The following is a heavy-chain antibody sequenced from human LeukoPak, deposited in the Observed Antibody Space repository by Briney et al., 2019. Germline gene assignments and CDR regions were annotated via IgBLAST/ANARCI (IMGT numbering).Heavy chain of an antibody. CDR2: ISIGSTYT. CDR1: GFTFSRYS. Sequence: GGSLRLSCAASGFTFSRYSMNWVRQAPGKGLEWVSSISIGSTYTYYADSVKGRFTLSRDDSKSTLYLQMNSLRAEDTAVYYCAKDRSIGTYYTFDHWGQGTLVTVSS. J-gene: IGHJ4*02. D-gene: IGHD1-26*01. CDR3: AKDRSIGTYYTFDH. V-gene: IGHV3-21*04.